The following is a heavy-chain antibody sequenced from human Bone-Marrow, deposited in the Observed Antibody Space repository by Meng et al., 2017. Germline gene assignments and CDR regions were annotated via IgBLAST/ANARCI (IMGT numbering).Heavy chain of an antibody. CDR1: GYTFTSYD. J-gene: IGHJ3*02. D-gene: IGHD3-9*01. Sequence: ASVKVSCKASGYTFTSYDINWVRQATGQGLEWMGWMNPNSGNTGYAQKFQGRVTITRNTSISTAYMELSSLRSEDTAVYYCARGSSRYFDWLLYSPGAFDIWGQGKMVT. CDR2: MNPNSGNT. V-gene: IGHV1-8*03. CDR3: ARGSSRYFDWLLYSPGAFDI.